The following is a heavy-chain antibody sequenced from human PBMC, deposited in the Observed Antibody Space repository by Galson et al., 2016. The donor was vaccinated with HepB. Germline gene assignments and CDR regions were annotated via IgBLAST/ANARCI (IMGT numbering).Heavy chain of an antibody. J-gene: IGHJ4*02. Sequence: SVKVSCTASGYTFTSSDINWVRQAPGQGLEWMGWMSPKSGNTGYAQKFQGRVTMTRDTSISTAYMELSRLRSEDTAVYYCAREIPRKQLWLRFGYFDSWGQGTLVTVSS. CDR1: GYTFTSSD. CDR3: AREIPRKQLWLRFGYFDS. CDR2: MSPKSGNT. V-gene: IGHV1-8*01. D-gene: IGHD5-18*01.